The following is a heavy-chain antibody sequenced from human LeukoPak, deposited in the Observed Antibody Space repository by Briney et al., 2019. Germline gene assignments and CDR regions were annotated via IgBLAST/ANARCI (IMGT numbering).Heavy chain of an antibody. CDR1: GYTFTSYA. Sequence: SSVKLSCKASGYTFTSYAMNWVRQAPGQGLEWMGWINTNTGNPTYTQGFTGRFVFSLDTSVSTAYLHISSLTAEDTAVYYCARVTGSYKYYYYYMDVWGKGTTVTVSS. D-gene: IGHD3-9*01. CDR2: INTNTGNP. J-gene: IGHJ6*03. V-gene: IGHV7-4-1*02. CDR3: ARVTGSYKYYYYYMDV.